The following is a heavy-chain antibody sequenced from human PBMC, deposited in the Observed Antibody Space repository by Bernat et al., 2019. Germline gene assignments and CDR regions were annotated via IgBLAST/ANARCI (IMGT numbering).Heavy chain of an antibody. J-gene: IGHJ4*02. CDR1: GFTFSSYA. CDR2: ISYDGSNK. CDR3: AKDQAVDIVATITD. V-gene: IGHV3-30*04. Sequence: QVQLVESGGGVVQPGRSLRLSCAASGFTFSSYAMHWVRQAPGKGLEWVAVISYDGSNKYYAESLKGRFTISRDNPKSTLYLQVNSLRAEDTAVYYCAKDQAVDIVATITDWGQGTLVTVSS. D-gene: IGHD5-12*01.